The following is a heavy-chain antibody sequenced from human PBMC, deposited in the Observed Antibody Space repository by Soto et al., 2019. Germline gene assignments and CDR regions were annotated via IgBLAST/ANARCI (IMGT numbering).Heavy chain of an antibody. J-gene: IGHJ4*02. CDR2: INRSGGST. D-gene: IGHD2-15*01. CDR1: GYTFTSYY. CDR3: ARVPRAALSGSGGSCQYYFDY. V-gene: IGHV1-46*03. Sequence: QVQLVQAGAEVEKPGASVKASCKASGYTFTSYYMHWVRQAPGQGLVWMGIINRSGGSTRYAQKYQGRVTMTRDTSKSTVYMALGSLRSEDTAVYYWARVPRAALSGSGGSCQYYFDYRGQRTLVTV.